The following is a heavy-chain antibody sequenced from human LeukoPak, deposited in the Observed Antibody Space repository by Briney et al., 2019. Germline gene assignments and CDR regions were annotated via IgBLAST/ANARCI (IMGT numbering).Heavy chain of an antibody. J-gene: IGHJ4*02. CDR2: ISFEGTNI. Sequence: PGGSLRLSCAASGFTFSRHVMHWVRQSPDKGLEWLAYISFEGTNIFYKPSVEGRFTVSRDNSKNTLYLQMNSLRAEDTAVYYCAKARYSYGPPMDYWGQGTLVTVSS. CDR1: GFTFSRHV. CDR3: AKARYSYGPPMDY. D-gene: IGHD5-18*01. V-gene: IGHV3-30*18.